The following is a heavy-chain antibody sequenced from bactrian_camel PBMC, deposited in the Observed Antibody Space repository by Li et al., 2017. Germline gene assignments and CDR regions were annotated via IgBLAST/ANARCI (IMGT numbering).Heavy chain of an antibody. CDR3: ATGLTDFAY. J-gene: IGHJ6*01. CDR1: GYTYDTGC. V-gene: IGHV3S55*01. CDR2: IDRYGIT. Sequence: HVQLVESGGGSVQAGGSLRLSCVRSGYTYDTGCMAWFRQAPGKEREVVAGIDRYGITRYADSVKGRFTISKDNARNALYLQMNSLKTEDTAAYHCATGLTDFAYWARGPRSPSP. D-gene: IGHD7*01.